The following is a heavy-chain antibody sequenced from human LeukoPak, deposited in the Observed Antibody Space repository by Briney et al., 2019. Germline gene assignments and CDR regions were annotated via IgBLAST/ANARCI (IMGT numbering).Heavy chain of an antibody. CDR2: IIPIFGTA. J-gene: IGHJ6*02. D-gene: IGHD3-10*01. V-gene: IGHV1-69*13. CDR3: ARDLAYYGSGSYYYYGMDV. CDR1: GYTFTGYY. Sequence: SVKVSCKASGYTFTGYYMHWVRQAPGQGLEWMGGIIPIFGTANYAQKFQGRVTITADESTSTAYMELSSLRSEDTAVYYCARDLAYYGSGSYYYYGMDVWGQGTTVTVSS.